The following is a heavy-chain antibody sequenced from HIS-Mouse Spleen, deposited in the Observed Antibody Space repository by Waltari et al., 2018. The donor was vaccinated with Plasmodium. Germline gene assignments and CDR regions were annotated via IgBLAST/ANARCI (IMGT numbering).Heavy chain of an antibody. V-gene: IGHV2-70*01. D-gene: IGHD6-6*01. CDR2: SDWDDDK. CDR3: ARTTYSSSSAKYYYYGMDV. J-gene: IGHJ6*02. CDR1: GFPLRTSGMC. Sequence: QVPLRESGPALAKHTQPLTRTCPFSGFPLRTSGMCVRLILRPPGTALEWLAPSDWDDDKYYSTSLKTRLTISKDTSKNQVVLTMTNMDPVDTATYYCARTTYSSSSAKYYYYGMDVWGQGTTVTVSS.